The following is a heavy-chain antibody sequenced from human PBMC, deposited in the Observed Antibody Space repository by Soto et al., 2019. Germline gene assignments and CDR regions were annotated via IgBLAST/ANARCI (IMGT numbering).Heavy chain of an antibody. D-gene: IGHD3-10*01. CDR1: GGTFNSYG. V-gene: IGHV1-69*06. CDR3: ARVRVIRGVIPSHFGL. CDR2: IIPLYGTV. Sequence: QAHLAQSGAEVKRPGSSVTVSCKASGGTFNSYGISWVRQAPGQGLDWMGVIIPLYGTVNYAQKFQGRVSITADKSTSTDYMDLNSVRYDSTAVYYCARVRVIRGVIPSHFGLWGQGTLVTVSS. J-gene: IGHJ4*02.